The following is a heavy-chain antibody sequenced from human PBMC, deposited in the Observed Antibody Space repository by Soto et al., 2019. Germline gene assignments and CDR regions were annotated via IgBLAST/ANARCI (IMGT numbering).Heavy chain of an antibody. Sequence: SVKVSCKASGGTFSSYAISWVRQAPGQGLEWMGGIIPIFGTANYAQKFQGRVTITADESTSTAYMELSSLRSEDTAVYYCARQVNIAAAGYVFDYWGQGTLVTVSS. CDR2: IIPIFGTA. CDR3: ARQVNIAAAGYVFDY. J-gene: IGHJ4*02. D-gene: IGHD6-13*01. V-gene: IGHV1-69*13. CDR1: GGTFSSYA.